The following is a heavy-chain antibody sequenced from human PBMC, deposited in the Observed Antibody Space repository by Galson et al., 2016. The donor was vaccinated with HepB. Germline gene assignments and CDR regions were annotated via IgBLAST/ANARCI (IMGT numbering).Heavy chain of an antibody. CDR3: ARSGPVPTVDIDY. CDR1: GFTFSSSW. D-gene: IGHD3-9*01. J-gene: IGHJ4*02. V-gene: IGHV3-7*01. CDR2: IKQDGDEK. Sequence: SLRLSCAASGFTFSSSWMTWVRQAPGKGLEWVANIKQDGDEKYYVDSVKGRFTISRDNAKNSLYLQMNSLRAEDTAVYYCARSGPVPTVDIDYWGQGTLVTVSS.